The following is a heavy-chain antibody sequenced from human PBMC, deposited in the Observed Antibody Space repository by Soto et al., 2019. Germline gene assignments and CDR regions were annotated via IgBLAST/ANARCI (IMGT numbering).Heavy chain of an antibody. V-gene: IGHV4-39*01. Sequence: LETLSLTCTVSGGSISSSSYYWGWIRQPPGKGLEWIGSIYYSGSTYYNPSLKSRVTISVDTSKNQFSLKLSSVTAADTAVYYCARHLNDWNFPFDYWGQGTLVTVSS. CDR3: ARHLNDWNFPFDY. CDR2: IYYSGST. D-gene: IGHD1-7*01. CDR1: GGSISSSSYY. J-gene: IGHJ4*02.